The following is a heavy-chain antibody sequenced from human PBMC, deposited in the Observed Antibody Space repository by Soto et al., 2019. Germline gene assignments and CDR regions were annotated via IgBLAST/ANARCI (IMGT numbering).Heavy chain of an antibody. CDR2: ISYDGSNK. CDR1: GFTFSSYA. Sequence: QVQLVESGGGVVQPGRSLRLSCAASGFTFSSYAMHWVRQALGKGLEGVAVISYDGSNKYYGDSVKGRFTISRDNSKNTLYLQMNSLSAEDTAVYYCEREGGSYYLAYWGQGTLVTVSS. D-gene: IGHD1-26*01. CDR3: EREGGSYYLAY. V-gene: IGHV3-30-3*01. J-gene: IGHJ4*02.